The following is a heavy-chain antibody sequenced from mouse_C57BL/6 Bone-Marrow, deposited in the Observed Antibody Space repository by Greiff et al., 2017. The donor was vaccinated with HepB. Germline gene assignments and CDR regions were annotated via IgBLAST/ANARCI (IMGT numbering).Heavy chain of an antibody. J-gene: IGHJ1*03. CDR3: TTPVVATEYFDV. Sequence: EVQLQQSGAELVRPGASVKLSCTASGFNIKDDYMHWVKQRPEQGLEWIGWIDPENGDTEYASKFQGKATITADTSSNTAYLQLSSLTSEDTAVYYCTTPVVATEYFDVWGTGTTVTVSS. CDR2: IDPENGDT. D-gene: IGHD1-1*01. CDR1: GFNIKDDY. V-gene: IGHV14-4*01.